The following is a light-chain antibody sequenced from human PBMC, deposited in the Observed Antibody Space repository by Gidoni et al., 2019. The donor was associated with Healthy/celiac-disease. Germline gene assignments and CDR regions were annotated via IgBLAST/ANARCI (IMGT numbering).Light chain of an antibody. CDR3: QQYNNWPPVYT. V-gene: IGKV3-15*01. CDR1: QSVSSN. J-gene: IGKJ2*01. CDR2: GAS. Sequence: EIVMTQSPATLSVSPGERATLSCRASQSVSSNLAWYQQKPGQALRLLIYGASTRATGIPARFSGSGSGTEFTLTISSLQSEAFAVYYCQQYNNWPPVYTFGQGTKLEIK.